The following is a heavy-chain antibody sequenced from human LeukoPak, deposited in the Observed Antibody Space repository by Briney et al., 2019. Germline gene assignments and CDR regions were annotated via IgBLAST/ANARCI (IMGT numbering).Heavy chain of an antibody. CDR1: GFTFSSYS. CDR3: ARGIAAAGTIYDYYYYMDV. V-gene: IGHV3-21*01. CDR2: ISSSSSYI. D-gene: IGHD6-13*01. Sequence: PGGSLRLSCAASGFTFSSYSMNWVRQAPGKGLEWVSSISSSSSYIYYADSVKGRFTISRDNAKNSLYLQMNSLRAEDTAVYYCARGIAAAGTIYDYYYYMDVWGKGTTVTVSS. J-gene: IGHJ6*03.